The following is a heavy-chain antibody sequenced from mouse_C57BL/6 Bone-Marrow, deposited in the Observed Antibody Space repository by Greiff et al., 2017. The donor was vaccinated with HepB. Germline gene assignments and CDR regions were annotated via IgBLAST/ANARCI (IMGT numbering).Heavy chain of an antibody. V-gene: IGHV1-61*01. J-gene: IGHJ1*03. Sequence: QVQLQQPGAELVRPGSSVKLSCKASGYTFTSYWMDWVKQRPGQGLEWIGNIYPSDSETHYNQKFKDKATLTVDKSSSTAYMQLSSLTSEDSAVYYCARPPFYGNPYWYFDVWGTGTTVTVSS. CDR2: IYPSDSET. D-gene: IGHD2-10*01. CDR3: ARPPFYGNPYWYFDV. CDR1: GYTFTSYW.